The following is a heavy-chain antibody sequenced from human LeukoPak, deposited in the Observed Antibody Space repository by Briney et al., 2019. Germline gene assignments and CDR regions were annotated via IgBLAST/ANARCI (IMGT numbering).Heavy chain of an antibody. CDR1: GGSISSSTYY. Sequence: PSETLSLTCTVSGGSISSSTYYWGWIRQPPGEGLEWIGTIFYTGSTYYNPSLESRVTISVDTSKNQFSLRLTSVTAADTAVYYCASEPVSGFGEFLPFDYWGQGTLVTVSS. J-gene: IGHJ4*02. V-gene: IGHV4-39*01. CDR3: ASEPVSGFGEFLPFDY. D-gene: IGHD3-10*01. CDR2: IFYTGST.